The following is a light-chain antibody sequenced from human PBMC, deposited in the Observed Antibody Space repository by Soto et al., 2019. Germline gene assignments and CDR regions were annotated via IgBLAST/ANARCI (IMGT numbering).Light chain of an antibody. CDR1: QSLTYSDGYTY. CDR3: MQGTHWPYT. CDR2: KVS. Sequence: DVVVTQSPLSLPVTLGQPASISCRSRQSLTYSDGYTYWNWFQQRPGQSPRRLIYKVSNRDSGVPDRFSGSGSGTDFTLKISRVEAEDVGVFYCMQGTHWPYTFGQGTNLEIK. V-gene: IGKV2-30*01. J-gene: IGKJ2*01.